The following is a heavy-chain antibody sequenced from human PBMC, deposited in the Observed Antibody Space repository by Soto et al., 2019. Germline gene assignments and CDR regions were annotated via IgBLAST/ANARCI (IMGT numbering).Heavy chain of an antibody. J-gene: IGHJ4*02. CDR3: ARDNAAVAGIIHFFFDY. D-gene: IGHD6-19*01. CDR1: GFTFSSYG. CDR2: IWYDGSNK. Sequence: GGSLRLSCAASGFTFSSYGMHWVRQAPGKGLEWVAVIWYDGSNKYYADSVKGRFTISRDNSKNTLYLQMNSLRAEDTAVYYCARDNAAVAGIIHFFFDYWGQGTLVTVSS. V-gene: IGHV3-33*01.